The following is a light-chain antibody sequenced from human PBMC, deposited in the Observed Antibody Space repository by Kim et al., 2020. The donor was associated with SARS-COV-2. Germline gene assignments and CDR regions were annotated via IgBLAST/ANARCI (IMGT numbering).Light chain of an antibody. V-gene: IGLV3-25*03. CDR3: QSADSSDTFWV. CDR1: ALPKQY. CDR2: EDT. J-gene: IGLJ3*02. Sequence: SYELTQPPSVSVSPGQTARITCSGDALPKQYAYWFQQKPGQAPVVLIYEDTERPSGIPERFSGSTSGTTVTLTTSAVQAEDEADYYCQSADSSDTFWVFG.